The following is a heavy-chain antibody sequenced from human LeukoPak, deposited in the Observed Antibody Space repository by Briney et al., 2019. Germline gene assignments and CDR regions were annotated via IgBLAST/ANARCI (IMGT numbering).Heavy chain of an antibody. V-gene: IGHV3-7*04. CDR2: IGQDGSEK. Sequence: GGSLRLSCAASGFTIRSHWMSWVRQAPGKGLEWVANIGQDGSEKYYVDSVKGRFTISRDIAKNSLYLQMNSLRAEDTAVYYCARYYDGTTYSDAFDIWGPGTMVTVSS. CDR3: ARYYDGTTYSDAFDI. D-gene: IGHD3-22*01. J-gene: IGHJ3*02. CDR1: GFTIRSHW.